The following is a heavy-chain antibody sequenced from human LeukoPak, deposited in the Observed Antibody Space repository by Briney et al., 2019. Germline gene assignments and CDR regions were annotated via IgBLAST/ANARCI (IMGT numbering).Heavy chain of an antibody. CDR2: FSGSGAST. D-gene: IGHD3-10*01. CDR1: GFTLSSYA. V-gene: IGHV3-23*01. J-gene: IGHJ6*03. Sequence: GGSLRLSCATSGFTLSSYAITWVRKAPGKGLEWVSTFSGSGASTYYADSVKGRFTISRDNSKSPLYLQINILRAEDTAVYYCARAQYGSGSYLNYYYMDVWGKGTTVTTSS. CDR3: ARAQYGSGSYLNYYYMDV.